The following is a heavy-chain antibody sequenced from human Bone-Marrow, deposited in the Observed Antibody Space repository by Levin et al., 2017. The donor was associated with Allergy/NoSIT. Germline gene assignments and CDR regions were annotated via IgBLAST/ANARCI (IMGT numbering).Heavy chain of an antibody. V-gene: IGHV3-74*01. Sequence: GESLKISCAASGFTFRSHWMHWVRQAPGKGLVWVSRITNDGSHTNYADSVTGRFTISRDNAKNTLYLQMNSLRAEDTAVYYCARGGCSSTSCLDYWGQGTLVTVSS. D-gene: IGHD2-2*01. J-gene: IGHJ4*02. CDR1: GFTFRSHW. CDR2: ITNDGSHT. CDR3: ARGGCSSTSCLDY.